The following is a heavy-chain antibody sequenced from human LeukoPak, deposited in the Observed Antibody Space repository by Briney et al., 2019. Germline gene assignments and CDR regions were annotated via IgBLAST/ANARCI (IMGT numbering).Heavy chain of an antibody. CDR2: ISAYNGNT. J-gene: IGHJ5*02. Sequence: ASVKVSCKASGYTFTSYGISWVRQAPGQGLEWMGWISAYNGNTNYPQKLQGRVTMTTHTSTSTAYMELRSLRSDDTAVYYCARGEDSSSWYGVWFDPWGQGTLVTVSS. D-gene: IGHD6-13*01. CDR3: ARGEDSSSWYGVWFDP. V-gene: IGHV1-18*01. CDR1: GYTFTSYG.